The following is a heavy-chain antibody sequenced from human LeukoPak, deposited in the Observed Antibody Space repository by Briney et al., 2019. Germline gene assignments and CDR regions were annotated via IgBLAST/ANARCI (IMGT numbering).Heavy chain of an antibody. V-gene: IGHV3-23*01. CDR2: IGSNGVST. CDR1: GFSNYA. D-gene: IGHD3-22*01. J-gene: IGHJ4*02. CDR3: AKECYDGSGYCFDY. Sequence: GGSLRLSCAASGFSNYAMSRVRQAPGKGLEWVSGIGSNGVSTYYADSVKGRFTISRDNSKKALYLQMNSLRAEDTAVYYCAKECYDGSGYCFDYWGQGTLVTVSS.